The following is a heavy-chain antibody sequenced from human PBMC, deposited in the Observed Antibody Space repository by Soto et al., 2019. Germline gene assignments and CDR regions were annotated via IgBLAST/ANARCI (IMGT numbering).Heavy chain of an antibody. CDR2: ISGDGSST. J-gene: IGHJ4*02. CDR1: GFTFSSYA. CDR3: AKDWEFDWPNYYFDY. D-gene: IGHD3-9*01. V-gene: IGHV3-23*01. Sequence: GGSLRLSCAASGFTFSSYAMSWVRQAPGKGLEWVSAISGDGSSTYFADSGKGRFTISRDNSKDTLYLQMNSLRAEDTAVYYCAKDWEFDWPNYYFDYWGQGTLVTVSS.